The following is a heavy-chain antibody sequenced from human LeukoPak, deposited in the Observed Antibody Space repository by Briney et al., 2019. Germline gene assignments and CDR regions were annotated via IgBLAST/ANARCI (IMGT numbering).Heavy chain of an antibody. CDR2: IYSGGNT. V-gene: IGHV3-66*01. J-gene: IGHJ1*01. D-gene: IGHD3-22*01. Sequence: GGSLRLSCAASGFTVISNYMSWVRQAPGKGLEWVSVIYSGGNTYYSDSVKGRLTISRDNSKNTLYLQMNSLRPEDTAVYYCARGGGVVALQRWGQGTLVTVSS. CDR3: ARGGGVVALQR. CDR1: GFTVISNY.